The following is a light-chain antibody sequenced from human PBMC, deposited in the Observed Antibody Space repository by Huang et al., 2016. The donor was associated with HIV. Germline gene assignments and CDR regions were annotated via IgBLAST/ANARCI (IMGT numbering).Light chain of an antibody. Sequence: EIVMTQSPATLSVSPGERATLSCRAGQSVSSNLAWYQQKPGQAPRLLIYGATTRATGIPARVSGSGSGTEFTLTISSLQSEDFAVYYCQQYNNWPRTFGQGTKVDIK. CDR3: QQYNNWPRT. CDR1: QSVSSN. V-gene: IGKV3-15*01. J-gene: IGKJ1*01. CDR2: GAT.